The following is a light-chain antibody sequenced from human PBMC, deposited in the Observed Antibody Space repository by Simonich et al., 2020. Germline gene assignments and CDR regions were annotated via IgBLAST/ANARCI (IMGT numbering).Light chain of an antibody. Sequence: QSALTQPASVSGSPGQSITISCTGTSSDVGGYNYVSWYQQHSGKAPKLMIYYVSKLPSGFSNRFSGSKSGNTASLTISGLQAEDEADYYCSSYTSSSTLGVFGGGTKLTVL. V-gene: IGLV2-14*01. CDR2: YVS. CDR3: SSYTSSSTLGV. J-gene: IGLJ2*01. CDR1: SSDVGGYNY.